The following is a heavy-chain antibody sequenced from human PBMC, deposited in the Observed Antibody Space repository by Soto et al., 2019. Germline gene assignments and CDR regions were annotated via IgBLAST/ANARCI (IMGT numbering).Heavy chain of an antibody. CDR3: ARAFWSGYPPSYYYMDV. Sequence: SETLSLTCTVSGGSISSYYWSWIRQPPGKGLEWIGYIYYSGSTNYNPSLKSRVTISVDTSKNQFSLKLSSVTGADTAVYYCARAFWSGYPPSYYYMDVWGKGTTVTVSS. CDR1: GGSISSYY. J-gene: IGHJ6*03. V-gene: IGHV4-59*08. D-gene: IGHD3-3*01. CDR2: IYYSGST.